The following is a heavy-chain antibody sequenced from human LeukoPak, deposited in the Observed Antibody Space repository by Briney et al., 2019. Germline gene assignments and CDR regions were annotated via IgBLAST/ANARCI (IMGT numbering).Heavy chain of an antibody. D-gene: IGHD1-7*01. CDR2: ISGSSSTI. CDR3: ARDQKTTSALNYYYYYMDV. J-gene: IGHJ6*03. CDR1: GFTFSSYS. V-gene: IGHV3-48*01. Sequence: GGSLRLSCAASGFTFSSYSMNWVRQAPGKGLEWVSYISGSSSTIYYADSVKGRFTISRDNAKNSLYLQMNSLRAEDTAVYYCARDQKTTSALNYYYYYMDVWGKGTTVTVSS.